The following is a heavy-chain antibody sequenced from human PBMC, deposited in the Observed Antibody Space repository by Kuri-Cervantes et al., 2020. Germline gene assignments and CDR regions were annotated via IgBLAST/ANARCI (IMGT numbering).Heavy chain of an antibody. J-gene: IGHJ6*02. V-gene: IGHV1-69*13. D-gene: IGHD4-17*01. CDR3: ARDLRGLHDYDDFGYYYGLDV. CDR1: GGTFSSYA. CDR2: IIPIFGTA. Sequence: SVKVSCKASGGTFSSYAISWVRQAPGQGLEWMGGIIPIFGTANYAQKFQGRVTITADESTSTAYMELSSLRSEDTAVYYCARDLRGLHDYDDFGYYYGLDVWGQGTTVTVSS.